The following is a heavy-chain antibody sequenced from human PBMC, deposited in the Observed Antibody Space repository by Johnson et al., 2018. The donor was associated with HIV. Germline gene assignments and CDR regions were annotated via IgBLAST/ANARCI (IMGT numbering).Heavy chain of an antibody. Sequence: VQLVESGGGVVRPGGSLRLSCAASGFTFDDYGMSWVRQAPGKGLEWVSGITWNGGSTGYADSVKGRFTISRDNVKNSLYLQMNSRRVEDTALYYCARDANEFVVGIANDAFDMWGQGTMVTVSS. D-gene: IGHD2-21*01. CDR3: ARDANEFVVGIANDAFDM. CDR2: ITWNGGST. CDR1: GFTFDDYG. J-gene: IGHJ3*02. V-gene: IGHV3-20*04.